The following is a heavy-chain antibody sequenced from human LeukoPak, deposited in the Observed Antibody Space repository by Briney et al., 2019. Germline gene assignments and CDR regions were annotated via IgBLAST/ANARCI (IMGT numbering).Heavy chain of an antibody. CDR3: AGGTTMVRGVIISRFDY. CDR1: GGTFISYA. CDR2: IIPIFGTA. J-gene: IGHJ4*02. D-gene: IGHD3-10*01. Sequence: SVKVSCKASGGTFISYAISWVRQAPGQGLEWMGGIIPIFGTANYAQKFQGRVTITADESTSTAYMELSSLRSEDTAVYYCAGGTTMVRGVIISRFDYWGQGTLVTVSS. V-gene: IGHV1-69*13.